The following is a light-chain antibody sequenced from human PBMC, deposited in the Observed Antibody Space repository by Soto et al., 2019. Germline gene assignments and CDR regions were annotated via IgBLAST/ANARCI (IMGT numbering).Light chain of an antibody. V-gene: IGKV3-20*01. CDR3: QQYGSSPMIT. J-gene: IGKJ5*01. Sequence: EIVLTQSPATLSLCPGGRATXPCXASQSVSSYLAWYQQKPGQAPRLLIYDASNRATGIPARFSGSGSGTDFTLTIRRLEPDDFAVYYCQQYGSSPMITFGQGTRLEIK. CDR2: DAS. CDR1: QSVSSY.